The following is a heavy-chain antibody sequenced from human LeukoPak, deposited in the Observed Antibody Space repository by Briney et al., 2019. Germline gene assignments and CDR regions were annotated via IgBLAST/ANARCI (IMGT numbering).Heavy chain of an antibody. D-gene: IGHD6-13*01. V-gene: IGHV1-46*01. J-gene: IGHJ6*02. Sequence: SVKVSCKASGGTFTSYYMHWVRQAPGQGLEWMGIINPSGGSTSYAQKFQGRVTMTRDTSTSTVYMELSSLRSEDTAVYYCARPPAGTSAGLYGMDVWGQGTTVTVSS. CDR2: INPSGGST. CDR3: ARPPAGTSAGLYGMDV. CDR1: GGTFTSYY.